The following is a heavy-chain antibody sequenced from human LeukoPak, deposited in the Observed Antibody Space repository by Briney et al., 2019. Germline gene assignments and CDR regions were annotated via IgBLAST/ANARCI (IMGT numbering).Heavy chain of an antibody. J-gene: IGHJ4*02. Sequence: PGESLKISCKGSGYSFTSYWISWVRQVPGKGLEWMGRIDPSDSYTNYSPSFQGHVTISADKSISTAYLQWSSLKASDTAMYYCARQYGDYDNDLDYWGQGTLVTVSS. CDR2: IDPSDSYT. CDR1: GYSFTSYW. CDR3: ARQYGDYDNDLDY. V-gene: IGHV5-10-1*01. D-gene: IGHD4-17*01.